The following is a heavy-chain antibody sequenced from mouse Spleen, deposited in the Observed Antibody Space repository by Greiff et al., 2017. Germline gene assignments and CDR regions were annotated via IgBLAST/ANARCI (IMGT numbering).Heavy chain of an antibody. CDR3: ARQGYYGSFAY. CDR2: ISSGGGST. Sequence: VQLVESGGGLVKPGGSLKLSCAASGFTFSSYAMSWVRQTPEKRLEWVAYISSGGGSTYYPDTVKGRFTISRDNAKNTLYLQMSSLKSEDTAMYYCARQGYYGSFAYWGQGTLVTVSA. D-gene: IGHD1-2*01. J-gene: IGHJ3*01. V-gene: IGHV5-12-1*01. CDR1: GFTFSSYA.